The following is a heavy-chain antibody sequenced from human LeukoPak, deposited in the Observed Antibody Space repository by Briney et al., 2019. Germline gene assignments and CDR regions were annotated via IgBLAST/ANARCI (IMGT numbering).Heavy chain of an antibody. CDR1: GFTFSSYG. CDR3: ARDHDYGGNSPFDY. V-gene: IGHV3-33*01. CDR2: IWYDGSNK. D-gene: IGHD4-23*01. Sequence: WGSLRLSCAASGFTFSSYGMHWVRQAPGKGLEWAAVIWYDGSNKYYADSVKGRFTISRDNSKNTLYLQMNSRRAEDTAVYYCARDHDYGGNSPFDYWGQGALVTVSS. J-gene: IGHJ4*02.